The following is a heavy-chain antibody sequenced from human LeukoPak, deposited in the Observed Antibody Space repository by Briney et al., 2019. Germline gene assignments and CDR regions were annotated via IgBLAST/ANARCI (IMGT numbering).Heavy chain of an antibody. J-gene: IGHJ4*02. D-gene: IGHD4-17*01. CDR2: ISGSGSTI. CDR3: ARSTGTNYFDS. V-gene: IGHV3-48*03. Sequence: GGSLRLSCAASGFTFRGYEMNWVRQAPGKGLEWISYISGSGSTIKYVDSVKGRFTISRDNAKNSLYLQMNSLRAEDTAVYYCARSTGTNYFDSWGQGTLVTVSS. CDR1: GFTFRGYE.